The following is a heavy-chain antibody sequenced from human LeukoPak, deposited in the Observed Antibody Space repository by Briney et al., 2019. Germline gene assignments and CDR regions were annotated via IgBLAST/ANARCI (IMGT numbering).Heavy chain of an antibody. J-gene: IGHJ4*02. Sequence: GGSLRLSCAASGFTFSSYGMHWVRQGPGKGLECVAVIWFDGSNKNYADSVKGRFTISRDNSKNTLYLQMNSLRAEDTAVYYCARDRAYGSGSGFDYWGQGTLVTVSS. D-gene: IGHD3-10*01. V-gene: IGHV3-33*01. CDR3: ARDRAYGSGSGFDY. CDR2: IWFDGSNK. CDR1: GFTFSSYG.